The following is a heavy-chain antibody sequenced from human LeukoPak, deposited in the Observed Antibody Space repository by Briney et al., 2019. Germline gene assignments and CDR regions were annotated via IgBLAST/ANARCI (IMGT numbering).Heavy chain of an antibody. J-gene: IGHJ5*02. Sequence: KPSETLSLTCTVSGGSISSYYWSWIRQPPGKGLEWIGYIYYSGSTNYNPSLKSRVTISVDTSKNQFSLKLSSVTAADTAVYYCARGLLEGGSLNWFDPWGQGTLVTVSS. D-gene: IGHD3-16*01. CDR3: ARGLLEGGSLNWFDP. CDR2: IYYSGST. CDR1: GGSISSYY. V-gene: IGHV4-59*01.